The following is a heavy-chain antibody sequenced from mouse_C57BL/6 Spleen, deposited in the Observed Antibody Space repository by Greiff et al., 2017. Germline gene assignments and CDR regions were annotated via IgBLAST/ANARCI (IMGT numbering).Heavy chain of an antibody. CDR1: GYTFTSYW. CDR2: IDPNSGGT. J-gene: IGHJ4*01. V-gene: IGHV1-72*01. CDR3: AREGGSSIGDYYAMDY. Sequence: VQLQQPGAELVKPGASVKLSCKASGYTFTSYWMHWVKQRPGRGLEWIGRIDPNSGGTKYNEKFKSKATLTVVKPSSTAYMQLSSLTSEDSAVYYCAREGGSSIGDYYAMDYWGQGTSVTVSS. D-gene: IGHD1-1*01.